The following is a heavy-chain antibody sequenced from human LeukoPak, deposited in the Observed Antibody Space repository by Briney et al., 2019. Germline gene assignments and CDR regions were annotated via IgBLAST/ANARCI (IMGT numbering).Heavy chain of an antibody. D-gene: IGHD4-11*01. V-gene: IGHV4-61*02. CDR1: GGSLSSGSYY. CDR2: INTSGST. CDR3: ASIQSYYFGLDV. Sequence: SQTLSLTCTVSGGSLSSGSYYWSWIRQPAGTGLEWIGRINTSGSTNYNPSLKSRVTISVDTSKNQFSLKPSSVTAADTAAYYCASIQSYYFGLDVWGQGTTVTVSS. J-gene: IGHJ6*02.